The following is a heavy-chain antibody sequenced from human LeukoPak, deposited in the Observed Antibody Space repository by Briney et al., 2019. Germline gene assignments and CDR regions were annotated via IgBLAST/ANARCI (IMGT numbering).Heavy chain of an antibody. Sequence: GGSLRLSCAASGFTFSSYWMHWVRQAPGKGLVWVSRINSDGSSTSYADSVKGRFTISRDNAKNSLYLQMNSLRAEDTAVYYCARGDFWSGYYPIDYWGQGTLVTVSS. J-gene: IGHJ4*02. V-gene: IGHV3-74*01. D-gene: IGHD3-3*01. CDR3: ARGDFWSGYYPIDY. CDR1: GFTFSSYW. CDR2: INSDGSST.